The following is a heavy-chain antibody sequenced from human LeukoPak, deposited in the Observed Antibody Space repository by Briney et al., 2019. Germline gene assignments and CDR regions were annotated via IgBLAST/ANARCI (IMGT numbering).Heavy chain of an antibody. CDR1: GYTFASYY. V-gene: IGHV1-46*01. J-gene: IGHJ4*02. CDR2: TNPSGGRT. CDR3: ARGDRYYDSSGASHY. Sequence: WASVKVSCKASGYTFASYYIHWVRQAPGQGLEWMGATNPSGGRTTYAQKFQGRVTMTRDTSTSTAYMELRSLRSDDTAVYYCARGDRYYDSSGASHYWGQGTLVTVSS. D-gene: IGHD3-22*01.